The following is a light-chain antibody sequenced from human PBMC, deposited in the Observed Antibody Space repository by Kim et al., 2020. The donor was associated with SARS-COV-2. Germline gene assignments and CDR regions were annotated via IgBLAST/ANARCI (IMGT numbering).Light chain of an antibody. Sequence: APGKTARITCGGNNIGSKSVHWYQQKPGQAPVLVIYYDSDRPSGIPERFSGSNSGNTATLTTSRVEAGDEADYYCQVWDSSSDHRVFGGGTQLPS. CDR2: YDS. V-gene: IGLV3-21*04. J-gene: IGLJ3*02. CDR3: QVWDSSSDHRV. CDR1: NIGSKS.